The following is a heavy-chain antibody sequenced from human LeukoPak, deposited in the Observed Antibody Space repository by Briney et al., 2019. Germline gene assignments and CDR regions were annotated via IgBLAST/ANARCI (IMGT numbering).Heavy chain of an antibody. V-gene: IGHV1-24*01. CDR2: FDPEDGET. D-gene: IGHD3-22*01. CDR1: GYTLTELS. J-gene: IGHJ4*02. CDR3: ATDLLVRYYYDSSGSGY. Sequence: ASVKVSCKVSGYTLTELSMHWVRQAPGKGLEWMGGFDPEDGETIYAQKFQGRVTMTEDTSTDTAYMELSSLRSEDTAVYYCATDLLVRYYYDSSGSGYWGQGTLVTVSS.